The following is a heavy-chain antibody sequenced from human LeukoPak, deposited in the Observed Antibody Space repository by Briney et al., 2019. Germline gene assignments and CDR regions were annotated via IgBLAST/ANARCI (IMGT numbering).Heavy chain of an antibody. D-gene: IGHD1-14*01. CDR3: ARTAGPLPFDI. CDR2: IKQDGSEK. V-gene: IGHV3-7*01. J-gene: IGHJ3*02. CDR1: GFTLSSYW. Sequence: GGSLRLSCAASGFTLSSYWMSWVRQVPGKGLEWVANIKQDGSEKYYVDSVRGRFTISRDNAKNSLYLQMGSLRAEDTAVYYCARTAGPLPFDIWGQGTIVTVSS.